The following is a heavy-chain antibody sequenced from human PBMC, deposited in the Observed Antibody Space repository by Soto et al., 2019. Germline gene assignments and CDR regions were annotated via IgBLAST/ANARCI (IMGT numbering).Heavy chain of an antibody. Sequence: GASVKVSCKVSGYTLTELSMHWARQAPGKGLEWMGGFDPEDGETIYAQKFQGRVTMTEDTSTDTAYMELSSLRSEDTAVYYCATDPITIFGVVLAPFGMEVWGQGTTVTVSS. CDR1: GYTLTELS. CDR2: FDPEDGET. CDR3: ATDPITIFGVVLAPFGMEV. J-gene: IGHJ6*02. V-gene: IGHV1-24*01. D-gene: IGHD3-3*01.